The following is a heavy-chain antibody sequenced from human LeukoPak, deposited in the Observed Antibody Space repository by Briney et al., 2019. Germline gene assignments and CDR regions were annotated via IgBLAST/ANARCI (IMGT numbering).Heavy chain of an antibody. J-gene: IGHJ4*02. V-gene: IGHV4-30-4*01. CDR3: AREGLITIIRGLNFGY. CDR2: IHYSGNN. CDR1: GDSISSGDYL. Sequence: PSETLSLTCTVSGDSISSGDYLWNWIRQPPGKGLEWIGYIHYSGNNNYNPSLKSRVTLSVDTSKNQFSLKLTSVTAADTAVYYCAREGLITIIRGLNFGYWGQGTLVSVSS. D-gene: IGHD3-10*01.